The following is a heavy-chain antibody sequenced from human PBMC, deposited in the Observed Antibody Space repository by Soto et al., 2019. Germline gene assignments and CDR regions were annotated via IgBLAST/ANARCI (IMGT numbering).Heavy chain of an antibody. V-gene: IGHV3-23*01. CDR1: GFTFNTYA. CDR3: AKVGWVGHAKEEGGDY. J-gene: IGHJ4*02. Sequence: EVHLLESGGGLVQPERSLRLSCVASGFTFNTYAMSWVRQAPGKGLEWVCSISGSGDNTKYADSVKGRFAISRDNSKNTLYLERNSLRTDDTAVYYCAKVGWVGHAKEEGGDYWGEGSLVIVSS. D-gene: IGHD1-26*01. CDR2: ISGSGDNT.